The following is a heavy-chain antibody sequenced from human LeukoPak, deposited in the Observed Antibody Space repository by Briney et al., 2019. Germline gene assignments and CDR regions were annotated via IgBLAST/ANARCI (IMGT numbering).Heavy chain of an antibody. Sequence: PGGSLRLSCAASGFSFDDYGMSWVRQAPGKGLEWVSGINWNGGSTGYADSVKGRFTISRDNANNSVYLQMNSLRSEDTAVYYCARDVDYANPRHDYWGQGTLVTVSS. V-gene: IGHV3-20*04. J-gene: IGHJ4*02. CDR2: INWNGGST. D-gene: IGHD4/OR15-4a*01. CDR1: GFSFDDYG. CDR3: ARDVDYANPRHDY.